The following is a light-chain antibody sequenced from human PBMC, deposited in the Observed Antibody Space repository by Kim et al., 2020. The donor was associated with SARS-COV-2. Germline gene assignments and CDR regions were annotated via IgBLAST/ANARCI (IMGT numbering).Light chain of an antibody. CDR1: QDISNY. CDR3: LQYSSYPLT. J-gene: IGKJ4*01. V-gene: IGKV1-17*03. CDR2: AAT. Sequence: ASVGDRVTITCRASQDISNYLAWFQRKPGKVPKRLIYAATNSQSGVPSRFSGSGSGTEFTLTISSLQPEDFATYYCLQYSSYPLTFGGGTKVDIK.